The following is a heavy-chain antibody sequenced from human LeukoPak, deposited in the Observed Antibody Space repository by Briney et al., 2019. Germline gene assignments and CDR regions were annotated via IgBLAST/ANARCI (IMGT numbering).Heavy chain of an antibody. V-gene: IGHV4-61*02. CDR1: GGSISSGSYY. CDR2: IYTSGST. Sequence: SETLSLTCTVSGGSISSGSYYWSWIRQPAGKGLEWIGRIYTSGSTNYNPSLKSRVTISVDTSKNQFSLKLSSVTAADTAVYYCARVEDSAVTGTTGGFDYWGQGTLVTVSS. J-gene: IGHJ4*02. CDR3: ARVEDSAVTGTTGGFDY. D-gene: IGHD1-20*01.